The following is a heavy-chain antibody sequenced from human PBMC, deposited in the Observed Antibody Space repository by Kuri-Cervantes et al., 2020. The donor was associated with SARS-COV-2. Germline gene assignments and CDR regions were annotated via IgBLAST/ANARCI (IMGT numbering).Heavy chain of an antibody. Sequence: GGSLRLSCAASGFTFSSYAMHWVRQAPGKGLEWVAVISYDGSNKYYADSVEGRFTISRDNSKNTLYLQMNSLRAEDTAVYYCARDFPEYQLPFDTHADYWGQGTLVTVSS. D-gene: IGHD2-2*01. CDR1: GFTFSSYA. CDR2: ISYDGSNK. J-gene: IGHJ4*02. CDR3: ARDFPEYQLPFDTHADY. V-gene: IGHV3-30-3*01.